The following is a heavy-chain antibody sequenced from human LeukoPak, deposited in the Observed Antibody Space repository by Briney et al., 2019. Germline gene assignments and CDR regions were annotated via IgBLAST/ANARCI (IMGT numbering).Heavy chain of an antibody. CDR3: AKTRPLDSSSWSHGDY. D-gene: IGHD6-13*01. CDR2: ISPSSGT. CDR1: GFTFSSYA. J-gene: IGHJ4*02. Sequence: PGGSLRLSCAASGFTFSSYAMRWVRQAPGKGLEWVSAISPSSGTFYADSVKGRFTISRDNSKNTLYLQMNSLRAEDTAVYYCAKTRPLDSSSWSHGDYWGQGTLVTVSS. V-gene: IGHV3-23*01.